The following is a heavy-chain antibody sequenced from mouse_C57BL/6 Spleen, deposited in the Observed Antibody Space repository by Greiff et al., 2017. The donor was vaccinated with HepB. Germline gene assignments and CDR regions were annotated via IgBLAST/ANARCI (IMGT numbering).Heavy chain of an antibody. CDR1: GFNIKDDY. Sequence: VQLQQSGAELVRPGASVKLSCTASGFNIKDDYMHWVKQRPEQGLEGIGWIDPENGDTEYASKFQGKATITADTSSNTAYLQLSSLTSEDTAVYYCTYGNYVADYWGQGTTLTVSS. D-gene: IGHD2-1*01. CDR2: IDPENGDT. J-gene: IGHJ2*01. V-gene: IGHV14-4*01. CDR3: TYGNYVADY.